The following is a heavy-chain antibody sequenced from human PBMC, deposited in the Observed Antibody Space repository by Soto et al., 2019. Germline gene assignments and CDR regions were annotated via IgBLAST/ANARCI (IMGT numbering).Heavy chain of an antibody. V-gene: IGHV3-30*03. CDR3: AGGQYFFDY. J-gene: IGHJ4*02. D-gene: IGHD3-10*01. CDR1: GFSFSSYG. CDR2: ISFDGSNK. Sequence: QVQLVESGGGVVQPGRSLRLSCAASGFSFSSYGMHWVRHAPGKGLEWVAVISFDGSNKYYGDSVKGRFTISRDNSKNNLYLQMNSLRAEDPAVYYCAGGQYFFDYCGQGTLVTVSS.